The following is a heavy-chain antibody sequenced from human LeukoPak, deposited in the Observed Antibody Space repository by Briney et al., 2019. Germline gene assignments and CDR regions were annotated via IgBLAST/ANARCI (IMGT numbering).Heavy chain of an antibody. D-gene: IGHD5-18*01. J-gene: IGHJ4*02. CDR2: IRCDGSDK. V-gene: IGHV3-30*02. Sequence: GGSLRPSCAASGFTFSNYAMHCVRQAPGKGLEWVAFIRCDGSDKYYADSVKDRFTISRDNSKNTLYLQMNSLRPEDTAVYYCAKGASYGDFFDYWGQGTLVTVSS. CDR1: GFTFSNYA. CDR3: AKGASYGDFFDY.